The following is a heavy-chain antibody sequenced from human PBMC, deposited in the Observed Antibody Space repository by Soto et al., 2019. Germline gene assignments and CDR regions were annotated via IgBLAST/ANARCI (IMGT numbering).Heavy chain of an antibody. V-gene: IGHV4-31*03. CDR3: ARVREAADHYGMDV. CDR2: IYYSGST. Sequence: TLSLTCTVSGGSISSGGYYWSWIRQHPGKGLEWIGYIYYSGSTYYNPSLKSRVTISVDTSKNQFSLKLSSVTAADTAVYYCARVREAADHYGMDVWGQGATVTVSS. J-gene: IGHJ6*02. D-gene: IGHD6-13*01. CDR1: GGSISSGGYY.